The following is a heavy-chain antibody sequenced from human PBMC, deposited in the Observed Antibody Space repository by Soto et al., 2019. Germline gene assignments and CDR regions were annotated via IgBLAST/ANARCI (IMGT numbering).Heavy chain of an antibody. CDR3: ARDPGKSWFDP. CDR2: IYYSGST. J-gene: IGHJ5*02. Sequence: PSETLSLTCTVSGGSISSYYWSWIRQPPGKGLEWIGYIYYSGSTNYNPSLKSRVTISVDTSKNQFSLKLSSVTAADTAVYYCARDPGKSWFDPWGQGTLVTVS. CDR1: GGSISSYY. V-gene: IGHV4-59*01.